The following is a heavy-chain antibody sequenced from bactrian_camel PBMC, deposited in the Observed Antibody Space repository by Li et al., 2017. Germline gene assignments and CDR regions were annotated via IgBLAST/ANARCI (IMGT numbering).Heavy chain of an antibody. CDR3: AADSDQFCVGRLPPWPRHT. D-gene: IGHD3*01. CDR2: IYTGGMT. CDR1: GRTASSNC. V-gene: IGHV3S53*01. J-gene: IGHJ6*01. Sequence: HVQLVESGGGSVQAGGSLRLSCTASGRTASSNCMGWFRQVPGKQREGVAVIYTGGMTFYANSVKGRFTISQDNGGNTVYLQMNNLKSEDTAKYYCAADSDQFCVGRLPPWPRHTSGRGTQVTVS.